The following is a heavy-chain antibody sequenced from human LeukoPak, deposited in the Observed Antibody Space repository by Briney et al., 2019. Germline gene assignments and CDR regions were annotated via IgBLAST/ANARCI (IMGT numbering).Heavy chain of an antibody. Sequence: ASVKVSCKASGYTFTGYYMHWVRQAPGQGLEWMGWINPNSGGTNYAQKFQGRVTMTRDTSISTAYMELSRLRSDDTAVYYCARGGRYCSGGSCYGVWYFDYWGQGTLVTVSS. CDR2: INPNSGGT. D-gene: IGHD2-15*01. CDR3: ARGGRYCSGGSCYGVWYFDY. CDR1: GYTFTGYY. V-gene: IGHV1-2*02. J-gene: IGHJ4*02.